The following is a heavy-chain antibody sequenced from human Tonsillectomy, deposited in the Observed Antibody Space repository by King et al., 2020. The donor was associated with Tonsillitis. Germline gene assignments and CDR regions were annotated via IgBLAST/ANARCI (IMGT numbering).Heavy chain of an antibody. Sequence: VQLVESGGGLVQPGGSLRLSCAASGFTFSSYAMSWVRQAPGKGLEWVSAISGSGGSTYYADSVKGRFTISRDNSKNTLYLQMNSLRAEDTAVYYCAKDLAGGYHGSGSLSYYRLKIGAMDVWGQGTTVTVSS. CDR3: AKDLAGGYHGSGSLSYYRLKIGAMDV. J-gene: IGHJ6*02. V-gene: IGHV3-23*04. D-gene: IGHD3-10*01. CDR1: GFTFSSYA. CDR2: ISGSGGST.